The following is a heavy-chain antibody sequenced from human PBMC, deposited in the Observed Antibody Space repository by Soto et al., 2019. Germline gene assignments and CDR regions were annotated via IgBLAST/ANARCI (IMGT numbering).Heavy chain of an antibody. CDR3: ARNYDYVWGTYRLYYFDY. Sequence: GGSLRLSCAASGFTFSSYSMYWVRQAPGKGLEWISYISSSLSTIYYADSVKGRFTISRDKAKNSLYLQMNSLRDEDTAVYYCARNYDYVWGTYRLYYFDYWGQGTLVTVSS. CDR2: ISSSLSTI. V-gene: IGHV3-48*02. D-gene: IGHD3-16*02. CDR1: GFTFSSYS. J-gene: IGHJ4*02.